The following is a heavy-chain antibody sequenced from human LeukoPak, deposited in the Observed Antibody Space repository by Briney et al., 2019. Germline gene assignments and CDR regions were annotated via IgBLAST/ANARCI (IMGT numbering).Heavy chain of an antibody. CDR3: ARGGYGSTMDV. CDR2: IYYSGRT. CDR1: GDSISSYY. Sequence: SETLSLTCTVSGDSISSYYWSWIRQPPGKGLEWIGYIYYSGRTNYNPSLKSRVTISVDTSKKQFSLKLSSVTAADTAVYYCARGGYGSTMDVWGHGTPVTVSS. V-gene: IGHV4-59*01. J-gene: IGHJ6*02. D-gene: IGHD6-13*01.